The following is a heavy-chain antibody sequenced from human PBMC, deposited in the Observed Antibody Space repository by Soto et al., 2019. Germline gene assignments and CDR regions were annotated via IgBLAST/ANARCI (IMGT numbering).Heavy chain of an antibody. D-gene: IGHD3-16*01. Sequence: PGGSLRLSCAASGFTFSSYAMSWVRQGPGKGLEWVSAISGSGGSTYYADSVKGRFTISRDNSKNTLYLQMNSLRAEDTAVYYCAVSAMITFGGALMDVWGQGTTVTV. J-gene: IGHJ6*02. CDR3: AVSAMITFGGALMDV. CDR2: ISGSGGST. V-gene: IGHV3-23*01. CDR1: GFTFSSYA.